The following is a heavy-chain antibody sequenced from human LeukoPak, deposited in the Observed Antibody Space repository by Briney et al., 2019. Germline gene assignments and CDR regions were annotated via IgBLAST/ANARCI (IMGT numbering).Heavy chain of an antibody. Sequence: GGSLRLSCAASGFTLDSYWMHWVRLAPGKGLEWVSRINADGRITPYADSVKGRFTISRDNAKNTLYLQMSSLRAEDTAVYYCARGSSSGWPDYFDYWGRGTLVAVSS. CDR2: INADGRIT. J-gene: IGHJ4*02. CDR3: ARGSSSGWPDYFDY. V-gene: IGHV3-74*01. D-gene: IGHD6-19*01. CDR1: GFTLDSYW.